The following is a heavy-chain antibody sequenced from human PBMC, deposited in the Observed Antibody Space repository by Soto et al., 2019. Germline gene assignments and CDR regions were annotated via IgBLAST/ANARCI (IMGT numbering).Heavy chain of an antibody. V-gene: IGHV3-21*06. Sequence: GGSLRLSCTASGFSFSSYTMNWVRQAPGKGLQWVASITNRGTHTYSADSVKGRFTISRDNDKNSLYLQMNNLRAEDTATYYCTIPHEVTCFDSWGLGTLVTVSS. D-gene: IGHD2-21*02. CDR1: GFSFSSYT. CDR2: ITNRGTHT. J-gene: IGHJ5*01. CDR3: TIPHEVTCFDS.